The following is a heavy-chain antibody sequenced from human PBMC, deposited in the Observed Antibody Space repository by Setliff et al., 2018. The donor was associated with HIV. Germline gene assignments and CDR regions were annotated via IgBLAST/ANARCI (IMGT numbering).Heavy chain of an antibody. Sequence: GSLRLSCAASGFTFSTYAMHWVRQAPGKGLEHVSAISNTGGNTYYADSVKGRFTISRDNSKNTLYLQMGSLRAEDMAVYYCARVAAGHCSSGTCYFDYWGQGTLVTVSS. CDR1: GFTFSTYA. CDR3: ARVAAGHCSSGTCYFDY. V-gene: IGHV3-64*02. J-gene: IGHJ4*02. D-gene: IGHD2-15*01. CDR2: ISNTGGNT.